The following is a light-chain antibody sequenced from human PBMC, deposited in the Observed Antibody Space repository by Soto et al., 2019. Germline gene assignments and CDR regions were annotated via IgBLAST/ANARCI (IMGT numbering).Light chain of an antibody. Sequence: QSVLTQPPSVSGAPGQRGTISCTGSSSNIGAGYDVHWYHKVPGGAPRLHIHLNFKRPSGVPDRFSGSKSGTSASLAITGLQAEDEADYFCATWDDSLNGFYVFGTGTTVAVL. V-gene: IGLV1-40*01. CDR1: SSNIGAGYD. CDR3: ATWDDSLNGFYV. J-gene: IGLJ1*01. CDR2: LNF.